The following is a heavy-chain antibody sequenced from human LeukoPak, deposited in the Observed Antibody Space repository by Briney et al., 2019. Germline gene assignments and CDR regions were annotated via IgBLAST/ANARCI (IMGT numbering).Heavy chain of an antibody. V-gene: IGHV3-30*04. CDR1: GFTFSSYA. CDR3: ARDGLYYYDSSGYYYGHYFDY. D-gene: IGHD3-22*01. J-gene: IGHJ4*02. CDR2: ISYDGSNK. Sequence: PGGSLRLSCAASGFTFSSYAMHWVRQAPGKGLEWVAVISYDGSNKYYADSVKGRFTISRDNSKNTLYLQMNSLRAEDTAVYYCARDGLYYYDSSGYYYGHYFDYWGQGTLVTVSS.